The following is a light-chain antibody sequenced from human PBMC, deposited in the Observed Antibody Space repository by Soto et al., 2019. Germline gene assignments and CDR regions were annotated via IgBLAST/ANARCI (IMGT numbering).Light chain of an antibody. CDR3: AAWDDSLTGWV. CDR2: NTD. Sequence: QSVLTQPPSASGAPGQTVTISCSGSSSNIGSNAVSLYQQLPGTAPKLLIYNTDQRPSGVPDRFSGSKSGTSASLAISGLQSEDEADYYCAAWDDSLTGWVFGGGTKLTVL. CDR1: SSNIGSNA. V-gene: IGLV1-44*01. J-gene: IGLJ3*02.